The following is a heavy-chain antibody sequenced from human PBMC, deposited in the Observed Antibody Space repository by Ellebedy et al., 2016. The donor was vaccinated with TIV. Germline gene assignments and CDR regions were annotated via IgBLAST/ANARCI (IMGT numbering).Heavy chain of an antibody. D-gene: IGHD6-19*01. CDR1: GGSLSGYY. V-gene: IGHV4-34*01. J-gene: IGHJ6*02. CDR2: IVHPGAT. Sequence: MPSETLSLTCAVSGGSLSGYYWSWIRQPPGKGLEWIGEIVHPGATTYNPSLKSRVSISQDTSKSQFSLQLSSVAAADTAVYYCARGRPAVVGALNYGLDVWGQGTTVTVSS. CDR3: ARGRPAVVGALNYGLDV.